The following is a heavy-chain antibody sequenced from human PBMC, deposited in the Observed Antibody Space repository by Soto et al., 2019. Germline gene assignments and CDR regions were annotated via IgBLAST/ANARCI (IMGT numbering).Heavy chain of an antibody. CDR2: INHSGST. CDR1: GGSFSGYY. J-gene: IGHJ6*03. D-gene: IGHD6-13*01. CDR3: ARGIIAAAGTLYYMDV. V-gene: IGHV4-34*01. Sequence: PSETLSLTCAVYGGSFSGYYCSWIRQPPGKGLEWIGEINHSGSTNYNPSLKSRVTISVDTSKNQFSLKLSSVTAADTAVYYCARGIIAAAGTLYYMDVWGKGTTVTVSS.